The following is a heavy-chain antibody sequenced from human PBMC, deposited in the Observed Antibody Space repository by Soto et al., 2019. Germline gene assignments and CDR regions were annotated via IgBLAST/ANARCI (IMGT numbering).Heavy chain of an antibody. CDR3: EKDFGDIVVVVLAPYGMDV. V-gene: IGHV3-23*01. Sequence: GSLRLSCSASGFTFTNYAMNWVRQAPGKGLEWVSVISGSGESTYYADSVKGRFTISRDNSKNTLYLQMNSLRAEDTAVYFCEKDFGDIVVVVLAPYGMDVWGLGTKVTVYS. CDR2: ISGSGEST. D-gene: IGHD2-15*01. CDR1: GFTFTNYA. J-gene: IGHJ6*02.